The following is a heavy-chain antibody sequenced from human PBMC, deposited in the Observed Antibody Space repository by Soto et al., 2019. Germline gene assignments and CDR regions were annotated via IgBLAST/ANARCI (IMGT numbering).Heavy chain of an antibody. D-gene: IGHD5-18*01. CDR1: GGSINSGGYC. Sequence: QVQLQESGPGLVKPSQTLSLTCTVSGGSINSGGYCWSWIRQHPGKGLDWIGCISYGGSTPYNPSLKSRGTISVDTSKTQFSLKLTSVTAADTAVYYCSRGILVWGQGALITVSS. V-gene: IGHV4-31*03. CDR3: SRGILV. J-gene: IGHJ4*02. CDR2: ISYGGST.